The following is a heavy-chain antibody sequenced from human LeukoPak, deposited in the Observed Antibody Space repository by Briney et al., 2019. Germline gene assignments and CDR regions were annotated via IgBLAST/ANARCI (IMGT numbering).Heavy chain of an antibody. D-gene: IGHD5-24*01. CDR2: IYHSGRT. Sequence: SESLSLTCTVSGYSISNGYYWGWMRQPPGKGLEWIGSIYHSGRTHYNPSLKSRVTISVDTSKNQFSLKLSSVSAADTGVYYCARGDGRWLHRGRKNWFDPWGQGTLVTVSP. V-gene: IGHV4-38-2*02. CDR3: ARGDGRWLHRGRKNWFDP. J-gene: IGHJ5*02. CDR1: GYSISNGYY.